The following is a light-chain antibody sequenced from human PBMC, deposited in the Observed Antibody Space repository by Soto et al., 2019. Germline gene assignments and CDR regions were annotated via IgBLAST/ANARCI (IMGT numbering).Light chain of an antibody. J-gene: IGKJ2*01. Sequence: IQLTQSPSSLAASVGDRVTITCRASQGISNHMAWYQQKPGKAPKVLIYAASTLQTGVPSRFSGSGSGTEFTLTISSLQPEDFAVYYCQQYGTSPYTFGQGTKLEIK. V-gene: IGKV1-9*01. CDR3: QQYGTSPYT. CDR1: QGISNH. CDR2: AAS.